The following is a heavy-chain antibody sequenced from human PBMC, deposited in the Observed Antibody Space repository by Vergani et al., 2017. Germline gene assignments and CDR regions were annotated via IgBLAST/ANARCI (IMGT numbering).Heavy chain of an antibody. CDR2: IIPILGTA. CDR3: ARDPFTYYFDSSGGGPFDY. CDR1: GGTFSSYA. Sequence: QVQLVQSGAEVKKPGSSVKVSCKASGGTFSSYAISWVRQAPGQGLEWMGRIIPILGTANYAQKFQGRVTITADESTSTAYMELSSLRSDDTAVYYCARDPFTYYFDSSGGGPFDYWGQGTLVTVSS. V-gene: IGHV1-69*11. J-gene: IGHJ4*02. D-gene: IGHD3-22*01.